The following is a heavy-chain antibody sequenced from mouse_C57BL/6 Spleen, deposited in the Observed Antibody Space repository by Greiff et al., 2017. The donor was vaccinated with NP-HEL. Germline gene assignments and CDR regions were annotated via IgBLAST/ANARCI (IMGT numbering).Heavy chain of an antibody. Sequence: QVQLQQPGAELVMPGASVKLSCKASGYTFTSYWMHWVKQRPGQGLEWIGEIDPSDSYTNYNQKFKGKSTLTVDKSSSTAYMQLSSLTSEDSAVYYCARVGGITTVFDYWGQGTTLTVSS. J-gene: IGHJ2*01. CDR3: ARVGGITTVFDY. D-gene: IGHD1-1*01. CDR1: GYTFTSYW. CDR2: IDPSDSYT. V-gene: IGHV1-69*01.